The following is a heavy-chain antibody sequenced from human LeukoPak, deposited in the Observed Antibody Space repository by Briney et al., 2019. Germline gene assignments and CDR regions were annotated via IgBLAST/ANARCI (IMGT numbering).Heavy chain of an antibody. V-gene: IGHV4-30-4*01. CDR3: ARVVSDYYDSSGYYGKYFDY. Sequence: PSETLSLTCTVSGGSISSGDYYWSWIRQPPGKSLEWIGYIYYSGSTYYNPSLKSRVTISVDTSKNQFSLKLSSVTAADTAVYYCARVVSDYYDSSGYYGKYFDYWGQGTLVTVSS. CDR1: GGSISSGDYY. J-gene: IGHJ4*02. CDR2: IYYSGST. D-gene: IGHD3-22*01.